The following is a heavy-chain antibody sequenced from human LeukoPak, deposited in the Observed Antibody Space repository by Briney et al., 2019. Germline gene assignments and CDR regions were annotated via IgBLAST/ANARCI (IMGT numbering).Heavy chain of an antibody. V-gene: IGHV3-11*03. CDR3: ARRLAEGRYYYYGMDV. CDR2: ISSSSSYT. J-gene: IGHJ6*02. D-gene: IGHD3-9*01. Sequence: GGSLRLSCAASGFTFSDYYMSWIRQAPGKGLEWVLYISSSSSYTNYADSVKGRFTISRDNAKNSLYLQMNSLRAEDTAVYYCARRLAEGRYYYYGMDVWGQGTTVTVSS. CDR1: GFTFSDYY.